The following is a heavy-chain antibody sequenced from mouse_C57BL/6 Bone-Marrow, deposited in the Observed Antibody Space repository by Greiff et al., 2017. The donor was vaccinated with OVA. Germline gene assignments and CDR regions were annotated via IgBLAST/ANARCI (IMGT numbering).Heavy chain of an antibody. CDR3: ARHEDGYYASYFDY. Sequence: VKLQESGPELVKPGASVKISCKASGYAFSSSWMNWVKQRPGKGLEWIGRIYPGDGDTNYNGKFKGKATLTADKSSSTAYMQLSSLTSEDSAVYFFARHEDGYYASYFDYWGQGTTLTVSS. D-gene: IGHD2-3*01. J-gene: IGHJ2*01. CDR1: GYAFSSSW. V-gene: IGHV1-82*01. CDR2: IYPGDGDT.